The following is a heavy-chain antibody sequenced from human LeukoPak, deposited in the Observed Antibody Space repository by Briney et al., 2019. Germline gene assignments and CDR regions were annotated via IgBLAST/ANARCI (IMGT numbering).Heavy chain of an antibody. J-gene: IGHJ4*02. CDR2: ISSSSSTI. D-gene: IGHD2-8*01. CDR3: ARDDIVLMMYALDY. V-gene: IGHV3-48*01. Sequence: GGSLRLSCAASGFTFSTYSMSWVRQAPGKGLEWVSYISSSSSTIYYADSVKGRFTISRDNAKNSLYLQMNSLRAEDTAVYYCARDDIVLMMYALDYWGQGTLVTVSS. CDR1: GFTFSTYS.